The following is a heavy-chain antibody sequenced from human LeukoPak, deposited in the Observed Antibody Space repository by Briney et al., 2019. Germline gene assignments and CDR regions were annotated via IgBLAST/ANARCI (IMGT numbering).Heavy chain of an antibody. V-gene: IGHV3-30*02. CDR1: GFIFSTYG. CDR2: IQFDGSDK. CDR3: AKDQKLQPFHY. D-gene: IGHD2-15*01. J-gene: IGHJ4*02. Sequence: GGSLRLSCAASGFIFSTYGMHWVRQAPGKGLEWVAFIQFDGSDKFYADSVKGRFTISRDNSKNTLYLQMNSLRPEDMSVYYCAKDQKLQPFHYWGQGTLVTVSS.